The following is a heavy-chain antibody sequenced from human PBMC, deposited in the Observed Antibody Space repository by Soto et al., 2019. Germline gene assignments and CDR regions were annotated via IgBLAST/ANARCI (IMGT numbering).Heavy chain of an antibody. J-gene: IGHJ5*02. CDR1: GYSFTSYW. D-gene: IGHD2-2*01. CDR2: IYPGDSDT. Sequence: GESLKISCKGSGYSFTSYWIGWVRQMPGKGLEWMGIIYPGDSDTRYSPSFQGQVTISADKSISTAYLQWSSLKASDTAMYYCARQYCSSTSCYYGYNWFAPWGQGTLVTVSS. CDR3: ARQYCSSTSCYYGYNWFAP. V-gene: IGHV5-51*01.